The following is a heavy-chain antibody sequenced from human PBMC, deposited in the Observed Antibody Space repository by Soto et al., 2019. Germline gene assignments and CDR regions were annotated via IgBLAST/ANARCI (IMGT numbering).Heavy chain of an antibody. CDR1: GGSFSGYY. CDR3: AGFGVGDRDDK. J-gene: IGHJ4*02. CDR2: ISHSETT. Sequence: SETLSLTCAVYGGSFSGYYWSWIRQPPGKGLEWIGYISHSETTYYSPALKNRIIISSDFSMNQFSLRLNSVTAADTAVYFCAGFGVGDRDDKWGQGTLVTVSS. V-gene: IGHV4-34*10. D-gene: IGHD2-8*01.